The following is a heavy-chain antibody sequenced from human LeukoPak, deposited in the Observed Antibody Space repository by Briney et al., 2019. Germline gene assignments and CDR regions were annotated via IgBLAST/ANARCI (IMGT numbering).Heavy chain of an antibody. Sequence: PGGSLRLSCVASGFTFGTYWMHWVRQGPEKGLVWVAGITNDGTTGYADSVKGRFTISRDSAKSTVYLQMNRLSSEDTAVYYCGRERNFYYMDVWGKGTTVTVSS. CDR1: GFTFGTYW. J-gene: IGHJ6*03. CDR2: ITNDGTT. V-gene: IGHV3-74*01. CDR3: GRERNFYYMDV.